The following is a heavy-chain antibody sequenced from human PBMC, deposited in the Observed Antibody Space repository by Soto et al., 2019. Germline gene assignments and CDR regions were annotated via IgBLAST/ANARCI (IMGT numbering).Heavy chain of an antibody. D-gene: IGHD2-8*01. CDR2: IWYDGNNK. CDR3: ASGRVNGGYFDL. J-gene: IGHJ2*01. Sequence: QVQLVESGGGVVQPGRSLRLSCAASGFTFSNYGMHWVRQAPGKGLEWVAVIWYDGNNKYYADSVKGRFTISRDNSKNTVYLQMNSLRAEDTAVYYCASGRVNGGYFDLWGRGTLVTVSS. V-gene: IGHV3-33*01. CDR1: GFTFSNYG.